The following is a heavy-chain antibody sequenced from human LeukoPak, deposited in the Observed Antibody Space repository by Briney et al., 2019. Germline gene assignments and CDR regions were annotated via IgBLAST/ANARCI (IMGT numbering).Heavy chain of an antibody. Sequence: ASVKVSCKASDYTFTSYGISWVRQAPGQGLEWMGWISAYNGNTNYAQKLQGRVTMTTDTSTSTAYMELRSLRSDDTAVYYCARDPAVYYYDSSGYPHYWGQGTLVTVSS. CDR3: ARDPAVYYYDSSGYPHY. CDR2: ISAYNGNT. J-gene: IGHJ4*02. CDR1: DYTFTSYG. D-gene: IGHD3-22*01. V-gene: IGHV1-18*01.